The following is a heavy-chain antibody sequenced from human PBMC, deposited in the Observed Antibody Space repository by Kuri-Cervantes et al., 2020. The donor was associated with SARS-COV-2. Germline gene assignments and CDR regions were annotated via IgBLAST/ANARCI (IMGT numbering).Heavy chain of an antibody. J-gene: IGHJ4*02. CDR1: GGSISSYY. Sequence: SETLSLTCTVSGGSISSYYWSWIRQPPGKGLEWIGDIYYSGSTNYNPSLKSRVTISVDTSKNQFSLKLSSVTAADTAVYYCARTGPAIFGVVINPTFDYWGQGTLVTVSS. D-gene: IGHD3-3*01. V-gene: IGHV4-59*12. CDR2: IYYSGST. CDR3: ARTGPAIFGVVINPTFDY.